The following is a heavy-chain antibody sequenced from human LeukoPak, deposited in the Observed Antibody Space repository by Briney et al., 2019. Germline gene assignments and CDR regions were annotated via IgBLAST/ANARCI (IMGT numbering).Heavy chain of an antibody. CDR2: INHSRST. J-gene: IGHJ4*02. CDR1: GGSFSDYY. CDR3: ARHVLLWFGELFPSGDFDY. D-gene: IGHD3-10*01. V-gene: IGHV4-34*01. Sequence: SETLSLTCAVYGGSFSDYYWSWIRQPPGKGLEWIGEINHSRSTNYNPSLKSRVTISVDTSKNQFSLKLSSVTAADTAVYYCARHVLLWFGELFPSGDFDYWGQGTLVTVSS.